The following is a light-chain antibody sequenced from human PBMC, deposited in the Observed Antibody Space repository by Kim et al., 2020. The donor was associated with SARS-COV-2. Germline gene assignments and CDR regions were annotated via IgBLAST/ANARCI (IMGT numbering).Light chain of an antibody. Sequence: EIVLTQSPATLSLSPGERATLSCRASQSVSNFLAWYQQKPGQAPRLLIYDASKRATGIPARFSGSGSETDFTLTISSLEPEDFAVYYCQQRSNWPLTFGGGTKVDIK. J-gene: IGKJ4*01. CDR1: QSVSNF. CDR3: QQRSNWPLT. CDR2: DAS. V-gene: IGKV3-11*01.